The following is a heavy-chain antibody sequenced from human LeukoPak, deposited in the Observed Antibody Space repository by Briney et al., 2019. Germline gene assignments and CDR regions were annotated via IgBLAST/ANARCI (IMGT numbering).Heavy chain of an antibody. D-gene: IGHD4-23*01. CDR1: GYTFPGHH. CDR2: INPKNGGT. Sequence: ASVKVSCKASGYTFPGHHIHWVRQAPGQGLEWMGWINPKNGGTNYAQKFQGRVTMTRNTSINTAFMELSRLNSDDTAVYFCARDGYGGNSFDYWGQGTLVTVSS. J-gene: IGHJ4*02. CDR3: ARDGYGGNSFDY. V-gene: IGHV1-2*02.